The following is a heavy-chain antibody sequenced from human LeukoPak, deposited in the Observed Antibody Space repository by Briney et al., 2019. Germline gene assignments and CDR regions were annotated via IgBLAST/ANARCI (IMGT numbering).Heavy chain of an antibody. V-gene: IGHV1-46*01. CDR1: GYTFSSYY. CDR2: INPSGTST. CDR3: ARAHTSAPGTLFDY. Sequence: GASVKVSCKASGYTFSSYYMHWVRQAPGQGLEWMGRINPSGTSTSYAQRFRGRVTVTRDTSTTTLYMELGSLTSEDTALYYCARAHTSAPGTLFDYWGQGTLVTVSS. J-gene: IGHJ4*02. D-gene: IGHD3-3*01.